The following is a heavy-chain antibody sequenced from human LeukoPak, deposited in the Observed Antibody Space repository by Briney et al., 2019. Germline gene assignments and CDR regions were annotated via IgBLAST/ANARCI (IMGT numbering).Heavy chain of an antibody. Sequence: SPTLSLTCAISGDSVSNNSAAWNWIRQSPSRGLEWLGRTYYRSKWYNDYAVSVKSRITINPDTSKNQFSLQVNSVTPEDTAVYYCARAPTPIIAVAGSFDYWGQGTLVTVSS. V-gene: IGHV6-1*01. J-gene: IGHJ4*02. CDR2: TYYRSKWYN. CDR3: ARAPTPIIAVAGSFDY. D-gene: IGHD6-19*01. CDR1: GDSVSNNSAA.